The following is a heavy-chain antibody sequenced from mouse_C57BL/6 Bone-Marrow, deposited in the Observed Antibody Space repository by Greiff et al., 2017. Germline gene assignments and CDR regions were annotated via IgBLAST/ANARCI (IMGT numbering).Heavy chain of an antibody. V-gene: IGHV1-9*01. CDR3: ARLGHYYGSSFYYAMDY. CDR1: GYTFTGYW. CDR2: ILPGSGST. D-gene: IGHD1-1*01. Sequence: VQLQESGAELMKPGASVKLSCKATGYTFTGYWIEWVKQRPGHGLEWIGEILPGSGSTTYNEKFKGKATFTADTYSNTAYMQLSSLTTEDSAIYYCARLGHYYGSSFYYAMDYWGQGTSVTVSS. J-gene: IGHJ4*01.